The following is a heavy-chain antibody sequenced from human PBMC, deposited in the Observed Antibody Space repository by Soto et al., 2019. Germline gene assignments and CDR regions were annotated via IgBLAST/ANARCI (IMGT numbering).Heavy chain of an antibody. D-gene: IGHD2-15*01. Sequence: SETLSLTCTVSGGSISSGGYYWSWIRQHPGKGLEWIGYIYYSGSTYYNPSLKSRVTISVDTSKNQFSLKLSSVTAADTAVYYCARGIVSNWFDPWGQGTLVTSPQ. CDR2: IYYSGST. CDR1: GGSISSGGYY. CDR3: ARGIVSNWFDP. V-gene: IGHV4-31*03. J-gene: IGHJ5*02.